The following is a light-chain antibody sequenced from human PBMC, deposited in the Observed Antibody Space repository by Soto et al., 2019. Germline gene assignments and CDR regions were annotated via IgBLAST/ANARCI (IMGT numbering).Light chain of an antibody. Sequence: EIVMTQSPATLSVSPGERATLSCRASQSVSSNVAWYQQKPGQAPRLLIYGASTRATGIPARFSGSGSGTEFTLTISSLQSEYFAVYYCQQYNNWPVFGQGTKVEIK. J-gene: IGKJ1*01. V-gene: IGKV3-15*01. CDR3: QQYNNWPV. CDR2: GAS. CDR1: QSVSSN.